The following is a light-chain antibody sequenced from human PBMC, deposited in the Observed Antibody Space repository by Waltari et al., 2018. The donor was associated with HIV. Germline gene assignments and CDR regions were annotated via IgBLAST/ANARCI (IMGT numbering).Light chain of an antibody. Sequence: QPVLPQPPSASATPGQRVVISCSGGDSNGGTHPLHWYQQAPGMAPKLLIYRWSQRPSGVPDRFSGSQSGNSASLIISGLRSQDEAVYYCASWDVARTGRWVFGGGTKVTVL. V-gene: IGLV1-47*01. CDR1: DSNGGTHP. CDR3: ASWDVARTGRWV. CDR2: RWS. J-gene: IGLJ3*02.